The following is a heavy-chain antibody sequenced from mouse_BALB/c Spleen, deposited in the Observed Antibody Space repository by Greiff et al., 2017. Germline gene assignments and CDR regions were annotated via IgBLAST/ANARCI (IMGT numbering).Heavy chain of an antibody. D-gene: IGHD1-1*01. CDR3: ARAPYYYGSSYYFDY. J-gene: IGHJ2*01. CDR2: INSNGGST. Sequence: EVKLMESGGGLVQPGGSLKLSCAASGFTFSSYGMSWVRQTPDKRLELVATINSNGGSTYYPDSVKGRFTISRDNAKNTLYLQMSSLKSEDTAMYYCARAPYYYGSSYYFDYWGQGTTLTVSS. V-gene: IGHV5-6-3*01. CDR1: GFTFSSYG.